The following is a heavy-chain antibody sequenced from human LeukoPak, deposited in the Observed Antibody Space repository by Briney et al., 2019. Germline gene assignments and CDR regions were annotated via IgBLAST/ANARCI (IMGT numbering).Heavy chain of an antibody. CDR3: VKDSLMVRGASFDY. D-gene: IGHD3-10*01. J-gene: IGHJ4*02. Sequence: GGSLRLSCSAAGITSSGYPMHWVRQAPGKRLEYVSTITSNGGSTYYADSVQGRFTISRDNSKNTLYLQMSSLRAEDTAVYYCVKDSLMVRGASFDYWGQGTLVTVSS. CDR1: GITSSGYP. CDR2: ITSNGGST. V-gene: IGHV3-64D*06.